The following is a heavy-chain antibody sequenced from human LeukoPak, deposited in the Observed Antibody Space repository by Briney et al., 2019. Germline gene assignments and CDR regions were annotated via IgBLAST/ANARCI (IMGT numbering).Heavy chain of an antibody. D-gene: IGHD3-10*01. J-gene: IGHJ4*02. V-gene: IGHV3-30*02. CDR1: GFTFSSYG. CDR2: IRYDGTNK. Sequence: GGSLRLSCAASGFTFSSYGIHWVRQAPGKGLEWVAFIRYDGTNKFYVDSVKGRFTISRDNSKNTLYLQMNSLGAEDTAAYYCAKDSGGGYYYFDYWGQGTLVTVSS. CDR3: AKDSGGGYYYFDY.